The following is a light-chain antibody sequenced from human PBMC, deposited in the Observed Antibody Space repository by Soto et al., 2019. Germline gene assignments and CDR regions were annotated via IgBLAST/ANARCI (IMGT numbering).Light chain of an antibody. J-gene: IGLJ3*02. CDR2: GNS. CDR3: QSYDSSLSAL. CDR1: GSNIGAGYD. Sequence: SVLTQPPSVSGAPGQRVTISCTGSGSNIGAGYDVHWYQQLPGTAPKLLIYGNSNRPSGVPDRFSGSKSGTSASLAITGLQAEDEADYYCQSYDSSLSALFGGGTKLTVL. V-gene: IGLV1-40*01.